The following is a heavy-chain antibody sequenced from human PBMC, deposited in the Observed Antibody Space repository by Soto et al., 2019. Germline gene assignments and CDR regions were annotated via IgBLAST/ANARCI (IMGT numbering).Heavy chain of an antibody. CDR1: GGTFSSYA. Sequence: VASVKVSCKASGGTFSSYAISWVRQAPGQGLEWMGGIIPIFGTANYAQKFQGRVTITADKSTSTAYMELSSLRSEDTAVYHCATWTGITIFGVVIISPYDAFDIWGRGTTVTVSS. CDR2: IIPIFGTA. D-gene: IGHD3-3*01. CDR3: ATWTGITIFGVVIISPYDAFDI. J-gene: IGHJ3*02. V-gene: IGHV1-69*06.